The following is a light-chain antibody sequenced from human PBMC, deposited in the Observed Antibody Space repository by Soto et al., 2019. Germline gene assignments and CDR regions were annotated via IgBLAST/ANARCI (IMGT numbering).Light chain of an antibody. CDR2: GAS. J-gene: IGKJ1*01. Sequence: PGERAILSCRASQSVSSNYLAWYQQKPGQAPRLLMYGASTRATGIPDRFSGGGSGTDFTLTISRLEPEDFAVYYCQQYGSSGTFGQGTKVDIK. V-gene: IGKV3-20*01. CDR3: QQYGSSGT. CDR1: QSVSSNY.